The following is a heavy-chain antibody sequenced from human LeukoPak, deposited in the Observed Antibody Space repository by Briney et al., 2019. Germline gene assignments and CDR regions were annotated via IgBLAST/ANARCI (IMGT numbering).Heavy chain of an antibody. D-gene: IGHD3-16*02. CDR1: GYSISSGYY. J-gene: IGHJ5*02. CDR3: ARVNGSDYVWGSYRLNWFDP. V-gene: IGHV4-61*01. Sequence: SETLSLTCTVSGYSISSGYYWSWIRQPPGKGLECIGYIYYSGSTNYNPSLKSRVTISVDTSKNQFSLKLSSVTAADTAVYYCARVNGSDYVWGSYRLNWFDPWGQGTLVTVSS. CDR2: IYYSGST.